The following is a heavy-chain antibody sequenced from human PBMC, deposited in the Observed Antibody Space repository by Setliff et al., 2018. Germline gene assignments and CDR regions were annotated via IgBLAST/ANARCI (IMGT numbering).Heavy chain of an antibody. CDR2: ITSSGTTT. CDR1: GFTFSDHY. D-gene: IGHD2-2*03. CDR3: ARDGYPGTS. V-gene: IGHV3-11*01. J-gene: IGHJ5*02. Sequence: GGSLRLSCAASGFTFSDHYMDWVRQAPGKGLEWVSYITSSGTTTFYTDSVKGRFAISRDNARNSLYLQMNSLRVEDTAVYYCARDGYPGTSWGQGTLVTVSS.